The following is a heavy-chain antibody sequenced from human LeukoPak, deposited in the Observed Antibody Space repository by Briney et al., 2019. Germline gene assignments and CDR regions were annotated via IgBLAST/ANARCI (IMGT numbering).Heavy chain of an antibody. D-gene: IGHD6-13*01. CDR3: AKDRGSSWSLYYFDY. J-gene: IGHJ4*02. Sequence: SGGSLRLSCEASGFTVSGNYMNWIRQAPGKGLEWVSVIYSGGNTYYADSVKGRFTISRDNSKNTLYLQMSSLRAEDTAVYYCAKDRGSSWSLYYFDYWGQGTLVTVSS. V-gene: IGHV3-53*01. CDR1: GFTVSGNY. CDR2: IYSGGNT.